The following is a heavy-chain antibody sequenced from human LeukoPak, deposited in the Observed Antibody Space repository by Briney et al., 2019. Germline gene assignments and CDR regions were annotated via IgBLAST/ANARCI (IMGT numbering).Heavy chain of an antibody. CDR2: IYYSGST. V-gene: IGHV4-39*07. D-gene: IGHD3-9*01. CDR3: ARGPYYDILTGGYYYYMDV. Sequence: SETLSLTCTVSGGSISSSSYYWGWIRQPPGKGLEWIGSIYYSGSTYYNPSLKGRVTISVDTSKNQFSLKLSSVTAADTAVYYCARGPYYDILTGGYYYYMDVWGKGTTVTVSS. J-gene: IGHJ6*03. CDR1: GGSISSSSYY.